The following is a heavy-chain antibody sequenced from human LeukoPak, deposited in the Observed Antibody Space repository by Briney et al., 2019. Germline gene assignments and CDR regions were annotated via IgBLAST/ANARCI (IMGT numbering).Heavy chain of an antibody. D-gene: IGHD2-2*01. Sequence: PSQTLSLTCTVSGGSISSGSYYRSWIRQPAGKGLEWIGRIYTSGSTNYNPSLKSRVTISVDTSKNQFSLKLSSVTAADTAVYYCARDLVVVPAAIPKFYYMDVWGKGTTVTVSS. CDR1: GGSISSGSYY. V-gene: IGHV4-61*02. J-gene: IGHJ6*03. CDR3: ARDLVVVPAAIPKFYYMDV. CDR2: IYTSGST.